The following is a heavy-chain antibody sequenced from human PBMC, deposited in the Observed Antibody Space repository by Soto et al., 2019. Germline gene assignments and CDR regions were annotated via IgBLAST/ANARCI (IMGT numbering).Heavy chain of an antibody. Sequence: GXSQSLSCPASGFTVSSTYMSWARQDTGKGLDWVSVIYSGGSTYYADSVKGRFTISRDNSKNTLYLQMNSLRAEDTAVYYCARDRYYYDSSGYYHNYVRDGWGQGTTVTVS. V-gene: IGHV3-53*01. D-gene: IGHD3-22*01. J-gene: IGHJ6*02. CDR1: GFTVSSTY. CDR3: ARDRYYYDSSGYYHNYVRDG. CDR2: IYSGGST.